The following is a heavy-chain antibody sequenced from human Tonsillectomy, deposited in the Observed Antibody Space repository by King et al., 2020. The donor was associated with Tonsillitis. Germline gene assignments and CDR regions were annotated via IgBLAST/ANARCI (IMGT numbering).Heavy chain of an antibody. Sequence: VQLVESGGGLVQPGGSLRLSCAASGFTFSSYWMHWVRQAPGKGLVWVSRINSDGSSTSYADSVKGRFTISRDNAKNTLYLQMNSLRAEDTAVYFCARGVPGIAVAGSAFDIWGQGTMVTVSS. CDR3: ARGVPGIAVAGSAFDI. CDR2: INSDGSST. V-gene: IGHV3-74*01. J-gene: IGHJ3*02. CDR1: GFTFSSYW. D-gene: IGHD6-19*01.